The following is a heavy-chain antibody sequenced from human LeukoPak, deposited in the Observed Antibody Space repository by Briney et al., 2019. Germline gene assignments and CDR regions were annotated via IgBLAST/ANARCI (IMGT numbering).Heavy chain of an antibody. CDR1: GLTFSSYS. V-gene: IGHV3-48*02. D-gene: IGHD3-22*01. CDR3: ARAFYDSSGYYHFDY. CDR2: ISSSSSTI. J-gene: IGHJ4*02. Sequence: PGGSLRLSCAASGLTFSSYSMNWVRQAPGKGLEWVSYISSSSSTIYYADSVKGRFTISRDNAKNSLYLQMNSLRDEDTAVYYCARAFYDSSGYYHFDYWGQGTLVTVSS.